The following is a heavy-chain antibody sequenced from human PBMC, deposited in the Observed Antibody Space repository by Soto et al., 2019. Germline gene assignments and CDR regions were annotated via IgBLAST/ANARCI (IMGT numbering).Heavy chain of an antibody. Sequence: SVTLSLTYTVAGGTSRGRGGYWSWIRQHPGKGLEWIGYIYYSGSTYYNPSLKSRVTISVDTSKNQFSLKLSSVTAADTAVYYCVGETGDRDYWGQGTLVTLSS. V-gene: IGHV4-31*03. D-gene: IGHD7-27*01. CDR3: VGETGDRDY. J-gene: IGHJ4*02. CDR2: IYYSGST. CDR1: GGTSRGRGGY.